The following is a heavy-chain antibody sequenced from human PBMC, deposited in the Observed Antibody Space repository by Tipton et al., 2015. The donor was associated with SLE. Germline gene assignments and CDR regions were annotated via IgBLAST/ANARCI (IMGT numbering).Heavy chain of an antibody. CDR3: AREGARGYNWFDP. V-gene: IGHV4-61*02. CDR1: GGSISSGSYY. D-gene: IGHD1-26*01. Sequence: LSLTCTVSGGSISSGSYYWSWIRQPAGKGLEWIGRIYTSGSTNYNPSLKSRVTISVDTSKNRFSLKLSSVTAADTAVYYCAREGARGYNWFDPWGQGTLVTVSS. CDR2: IYTSGST. J-gene: IGHJ5*02.